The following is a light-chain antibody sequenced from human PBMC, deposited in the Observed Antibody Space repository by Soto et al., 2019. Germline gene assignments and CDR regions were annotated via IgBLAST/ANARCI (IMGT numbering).Light chain of an antibody. CDR2: GAS. Sequence: EIVLTQSPGTRALSPGERATLSCRASQSVTSSYLAWYQQKPGQAPRLLIYGASSRATGIPDRFSGSGSGTDFTLTISRLEPEDFAVYYCQQYGSSHTFGGGTKVEIK. CDR3: QQYGSSHT. CDR1: QSVTSSY. V-gene: IGKV3-20*01. J-gene: IGKJ4*01.